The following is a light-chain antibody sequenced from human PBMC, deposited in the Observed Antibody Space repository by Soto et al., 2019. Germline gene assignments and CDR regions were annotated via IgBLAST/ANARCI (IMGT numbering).Light chain of an antibody. CDR1: QSVLYSSNNKNY. J-gene: IGKJ1*01. CDR3: QQYYSTPRT. Sequence: DIVMTQSPDSLAVSLGERATINCKSSQSVLYSSNNKNYLAWYQQKPGQPPKLLIYWASTRESGVPDRFSGSGSGTQSALTISSLQAEDVALYYCQQYYSTPRTFGQGTKVEIK. CDR2: WAS. V-gene: IGKV4-1*01.